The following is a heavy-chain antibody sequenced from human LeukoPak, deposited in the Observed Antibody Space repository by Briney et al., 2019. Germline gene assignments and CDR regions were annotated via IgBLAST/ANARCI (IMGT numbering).Heavy chain of an antibody. CDR1: GFTFKNYA. Sequence: GGSLRLSCAASGFTFKNYAMSWVRQAPGKGLEWVSAISGSGGTTYYADSVKGRFTFSGDNYKNTLYLQMNSLRAEDTAVYYCAKEEGYYYDSGGYYVEYFQHWGQGTLVTVSS. CDR2: ISGSGGTT. J-gene: IGHJ1*01. D-gene: IGHD3-22*01. CDR3: AKEEGYYYDSGGYYVEYFQH. V-gene: IGHV3-23*01.